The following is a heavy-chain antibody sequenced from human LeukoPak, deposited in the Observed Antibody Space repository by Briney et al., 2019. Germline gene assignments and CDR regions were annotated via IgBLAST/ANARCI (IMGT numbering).Heavy chain of an antibody. CDR3: AELGGYGRN. CDR2: INHSGST. D-gene: IGHD4-17*01. Sequence: PSETLSLTCTVSGGSISSGGYYWSWIRQRPGKGLEWIGEINHSGSTNYNPSLKSRVTISVDTSKNQFSLKLSSVTAADTAVYYCAELGGYGRNWGQGTLVTVSS. CDR1: GGSISSGGYY. V-gene: IGHV4-39*07. J-gene: IGHJ4*02.